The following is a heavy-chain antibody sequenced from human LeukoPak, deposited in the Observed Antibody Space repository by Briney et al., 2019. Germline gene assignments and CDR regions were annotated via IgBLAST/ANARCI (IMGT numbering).Heavy chain of an antibody. V-gene: IGHV3-23*01. D-gene: IGHD3-22*01. J-gene: IGHJ4*02. CDR2: LSGAGGTT. CDR3: AKASDFDSSGFPIDVFDF. Sequence: GGSLRLSCAASGFTFSTFDMSWVRQAPGKGLQWVSTLSGAGGTTLFADSVKGRFSISRDNSNNKVFLQMNSLRVEDTAVYYCAKASDFDSSGFPIDVFDFWGQGLLVSVAS. CDR1: GFTFSTFD.